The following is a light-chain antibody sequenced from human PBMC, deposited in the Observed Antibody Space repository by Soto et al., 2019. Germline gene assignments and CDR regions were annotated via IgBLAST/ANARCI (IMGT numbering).Light chain of an antibody. V-gene: IGLV3-21*04. CDR1: NIGVKG. CDR2: YDS. Sequence: SYELTQPPSVSVAPGKTARITCGGNNIGVKGLHWYQQKPGQAPVLVIYYDSDRPSGIPERFSGSNSGNTATLTISRVEAGDEADYYCQVWDSSSDPYVVFGGGTKLTVL. J-gene: IGLJ2*01. CDR3: QVWDSSSDPYVV.